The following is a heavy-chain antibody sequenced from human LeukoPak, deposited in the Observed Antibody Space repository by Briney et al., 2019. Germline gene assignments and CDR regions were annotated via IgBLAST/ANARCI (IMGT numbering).Heavy chain of an antibody. CDR2: IYYSGST. Sequence: SETLSLTCTVSSGSITNYYWSWIRQPPGKGLEWIGFIYYSGSTNYNPSLKSRVTMSVDTSKNQFSLKLSSVTAADTAVYYCARDVVAAPGTWDYWGQGTLVTVSS. D-gene: IGHD6-13*01. V-gene: IGHV4-59*12. CDR1: SGSITNYY. J-gene: IGHJ4*02. CDR3: ARDVVAAPGTWDY.